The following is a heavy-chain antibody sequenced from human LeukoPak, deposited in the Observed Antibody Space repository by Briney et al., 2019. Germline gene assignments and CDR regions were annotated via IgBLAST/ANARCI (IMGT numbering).Heavy chain of an antibody. Sequence: SETLSLTCTVSGGSISSSSYYWGWIRRPPGKGLEWIGEINHSGSTNYNPSLKSRVTISVDTSKNQSSLKLSSVTAADTAVYYCARDHSSASYTYCYYYIDVWGKGTTVTVSS. CDR1: GGSISSSSYY. V-gene: IGHV4-39*07. D-gene: IGHD1-26*01. CDR2: INHSGST. J-gene: IGHJ6*03. CDR3: ARDHSSASYTYCYYYIDV.